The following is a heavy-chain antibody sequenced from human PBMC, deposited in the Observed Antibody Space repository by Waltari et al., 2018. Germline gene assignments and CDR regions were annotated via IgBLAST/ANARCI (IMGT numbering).Heavy chain of an antibody. V-gene: IGHV1-18*01. CDR2: VSGYDENT. J-gene: IGHJ6*02. D-gene: IGHD6-13*01. CDR1: GYTFISNG. CDR3: AHSDYRSSWYTMDV. Sequence: VKLVQSGGEVKKPGASVKVSCKASGYTFISNGISWVRQAPGQGLEWVGWVSGYDENTKDARKCQGRVSLTADTATNTAYMELTSLTADDTAVYYCAHSDYRSSWYTMDVWGQGTTVSVSS.